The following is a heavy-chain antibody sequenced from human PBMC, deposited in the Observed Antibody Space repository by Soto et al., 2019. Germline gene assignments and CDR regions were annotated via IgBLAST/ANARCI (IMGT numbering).Heavy chain of an antibody. D-gene: IGHD3-22*01. J-gene: IGHJ4*02. V-gene: IGHV4-31*03. CDR1: GGSIRNGDYY. Sequence: SETLSLTCTVSGGSIRNGDYYWTWIRQHPGKGLEWIGYIYYSGSTYYNPSLKSRVTISIDTSKNQFSLKLSSVTAADTAVYYCARENYDSIGWLDHWGQGTLVTVSS. CDR2: IYYSGST. CDR3: ARENYDSIGWLDH.